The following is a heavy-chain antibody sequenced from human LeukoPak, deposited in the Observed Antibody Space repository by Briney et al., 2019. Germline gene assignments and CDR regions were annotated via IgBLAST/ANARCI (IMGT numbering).Heavy chain of an antibody. V-gene: IGHV3-23*01. J-gene: IGHJ5*02. CDR1: GFTFSSYA. CDR2: ISGRGGST. Sequence: LPGGSLRLSCAASGFTFSSYAMSWVRQAPGKGLEWVSAISGRGGSTYYADSVKGRFTISRDNSKNTLYLQMNSLRAEDTAVYYCAKAHWSGYSPNWFDPWGQGTLVTVSS. D-gene: IGHD3-3*01. CDR3: AKAHWSGYSPNWFDP.